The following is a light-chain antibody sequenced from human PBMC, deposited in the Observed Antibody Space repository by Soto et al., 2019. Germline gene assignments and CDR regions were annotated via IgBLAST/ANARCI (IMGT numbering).Light chain of an antibody. J-gene: IGLJ2*01. CDR1: SSDVGGYNY. CDR2: EVS. V-gene: IGLV2-14*01. CDR3: SSYTSNNTLDVV. Sequence: QSALTQPASVSGSPGQSITISCTGTSSDVGGYNYVSWYQQHPAKAPKLMIYEVSNRPSGVSNRFSGSKSGNTASLTISGLQAEDEADYYCSSYTSNNTLDVVFGGGTKLTVL.